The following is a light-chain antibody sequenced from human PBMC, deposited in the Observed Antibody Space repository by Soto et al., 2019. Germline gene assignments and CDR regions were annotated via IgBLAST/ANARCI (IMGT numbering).Light chain of an antibody. V-gene: IGLV2-14*01. CDR1: SSDVGGYNY. Sequence: QSVLTQPASVSGSPGQSITISCTGTSSDVGGYNYVSWSQQHPGKAPKLMIYEVINRASGVSYRFSGSKSGNTASLTISGLQAEDEADYYCSSYTANNTYVFGTGTKLTVL. CDR3: SSYTANNTYV. CDR2: EVI. J-gene: IGLJ1*01.